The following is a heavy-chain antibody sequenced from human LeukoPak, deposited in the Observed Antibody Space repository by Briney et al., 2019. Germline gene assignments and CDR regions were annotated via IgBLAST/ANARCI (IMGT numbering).Heavy chain of an antibody. D-gene: IGHD3-10*01. J-gene: IGHJ4*02. V-gene: IGHV1-2*04. Sequence: GASVKVSCKASGYTFTGYYIHWVRQAPGQGLEWMGWINPDSGGTNYAQKFQGWVTMTRDTSISTAYMELSRLRSDDTAVYYCARDRLVRGVIIHLFDYWGQGTLATVSS. CDR2: INPDSGGT. CDR1: GYTFTGYY. CDR3: ARDRLVRGVIIHLFDY.